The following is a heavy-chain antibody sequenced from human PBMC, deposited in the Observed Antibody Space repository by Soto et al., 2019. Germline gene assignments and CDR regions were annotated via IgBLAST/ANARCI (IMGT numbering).Heavy chain of an antibody. D-gene: IGHD2-15*01. Sequence: QVQLVESGGGVVQPGRSLRLSCAASGFTFSSYGMHWVRQAPGKGLEWVAVIWYDGSNKYYADSVKGRFTISRDNSKNTVNLQMNSLRDEYTAVYYCATGACSGGSCYSYSYYYYYMDVCGKGNTVTVSS. CDR3: ATGACSGGSCYSYSYYYYYMDV. CDR1: GFTFSSYG. J-gene: IGHJ6*03. V-gene: IGHV3-33*01. CDR2: IWYDGSNK.